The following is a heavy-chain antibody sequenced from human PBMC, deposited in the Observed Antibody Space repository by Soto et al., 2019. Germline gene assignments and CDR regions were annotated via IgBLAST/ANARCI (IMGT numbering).Heavy chain of an antibody. CDR1: GFTFSSYG. V-gene: IGHV3-33*01. CDR3: ARGPYYYYYGMDV. Sequence: QVQLVESGGGVVQPGRSLRLSCAACGFTFSSYGMHWVRQAPGKGLEWVAVIWYDGSNKYYADSVKGRFTISRDNSKNTLYLQMNSLRAEDTAVYYCARGPYYYYYGMDVWGQGTTVTVSS. CDR2: IWYDGSNK. J-gene: IGHJ6*02.